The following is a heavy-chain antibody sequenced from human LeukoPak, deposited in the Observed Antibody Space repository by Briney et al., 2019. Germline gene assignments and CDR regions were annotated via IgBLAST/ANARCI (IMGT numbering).Heavy chain of an antibody. V-gene: IGHV1-2*02. CDR1: GYTFTSYY. J-gene: IGHJ6*03. CDR3: AREMSLTMVRGEDYYYYYMDV. CDR2: INPNSGGT. Sequence: ASVKVSCKASGYTFTSYYMHWVRQAPGQGLEWMGWINPNSGGTNYAQKFQGRVTMTRDTSISTAYMELSRLRSDDTAVYYCAREMSLTMVRGEDYYYYYMDVWGKGTTVTVSS. D-gene: IGHD3-10*01.